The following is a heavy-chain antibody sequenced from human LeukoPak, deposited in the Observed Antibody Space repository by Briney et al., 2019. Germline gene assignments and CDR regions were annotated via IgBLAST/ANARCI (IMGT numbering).Heavy chain of an antibody. V-gene: IGHV4-61*02. J-gene: IGHJ4*02. CDR1: GGSISSGSYY. CDR3: AREPRGSWFHEY. D-gene: IGHD3-10*01. Sequence: NPSQTLSLTCTVSGGSISSGSYYWSWIRQPAGKGLEWIGRIYTSGSTNYNPSLKSRVTISVDTSKNQFSLKLSSVTAADTAVYYCAREPRGSWFHEYWGQGTLVTVSS. CDR2: IYTSGST.